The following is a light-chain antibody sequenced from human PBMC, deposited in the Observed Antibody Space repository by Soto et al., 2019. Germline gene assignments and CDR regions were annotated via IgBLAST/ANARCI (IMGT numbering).Light chain of an antibody. CDR3: SSYTSSSTL. CDR2: EVS. Sequence: QSALTQPASVSGSPGQAITISFTGTSSDVGSYNYVSWYQQHPGKAPKLMIYEVSDRPSGISSRFSGSKSGNTASLTISGLQNEDEADYYCSSYTSSSTLFGTGTKVTVL. CDR1: SSDVGSYNY. V-gene: IGLV2-14*01. J-gene: IGLJ1*01.